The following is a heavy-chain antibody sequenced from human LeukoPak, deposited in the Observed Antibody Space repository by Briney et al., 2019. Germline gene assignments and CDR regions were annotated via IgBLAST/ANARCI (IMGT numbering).Heavy chain of an antibody. CDR3: AKGGGAAARFDY. V-gene: IGHV3-21*04. CDR1: GFTFSSYS. CDR2: ISSSSSYI. J-gene: IGHJ4*02. Sequence: GGSLRLSCAASGFTFSSYSMNWVRQAPGKGLEWVSSISSSSSYIYYADSVKGRFTISRDNSKNTLYLQINSLRAEDTAVYYCAKGGGAAARFDYWGQGILVTVSS. D-gene: IGHD6-13*01.